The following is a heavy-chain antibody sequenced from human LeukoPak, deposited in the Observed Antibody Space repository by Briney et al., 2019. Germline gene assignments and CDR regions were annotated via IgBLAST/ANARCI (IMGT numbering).Heavy chain of an antibody. J-gene: IGHJ4*02. CDR3: VQRSEQLTLFDY. CDR1: GFTFSSYA. V-gene: IGHV3-64D*06. CDR2: ISSNGGST. D-gene: IGHD6-13*01. Sequence: GGSLRLSCAASGFTFSSYAMHWVRQAPGKGLEYVSAISSNGGSTYYADSVKGRFTISRDNSKKTLYLQMSSLRAEDTAVYYCVQRSEQLTLFDYWGQGTLVTVSS.